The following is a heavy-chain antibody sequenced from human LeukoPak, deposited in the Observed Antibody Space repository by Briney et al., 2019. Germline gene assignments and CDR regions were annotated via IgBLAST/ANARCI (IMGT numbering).Heavy chain of an antibody. J-gene: IGHJ4*02. CDR2: IYYSGST. CDR1: GGSIGSGGYY. V-gene: IGHV4-31*03. D-gene: IGHD4-17*01. CDR3: ARNYGDYARWGFDY. Sequence: MSSETLSLTCTVSGGSIGSGGYYWSWIRQHPGKGLEWIGYIYYSGSTYYNPSLKSRVTISVDTSKNQFSLKLSSVTAADTAVYYCARNYGDYARWGFDYWGQGTLVTVSS.